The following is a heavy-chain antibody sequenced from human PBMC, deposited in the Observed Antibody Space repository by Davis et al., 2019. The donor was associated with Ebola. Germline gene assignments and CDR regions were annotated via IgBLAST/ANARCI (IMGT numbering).Heavy chain of an antibody. CDR3: ARASYMDV. Sequence: PSETLSLTCTVSNDSLNIYYWAWIRQPPGKGLEWVGFIHYSGSTSYKSSLQSRLTMAVDRSKNQFSLRLSSVTAADTATYFCARASYMDVWGKGTAVTVSS. V-gene: IGHV4-59*01. J-gene: IGHJ6*03. CDR2: IHYSGST. CDR1: NDSLNIYY.